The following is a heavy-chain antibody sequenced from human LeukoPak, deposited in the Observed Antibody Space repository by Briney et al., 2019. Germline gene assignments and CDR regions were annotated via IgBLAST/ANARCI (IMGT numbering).Heavy chain of an antibody. V-gene: IGHV3-23*01. CDR3: ASDEACLV. CDR1: GFTFSSYA. J-gene: IGHJ4*02. Sequence: PPGGSLRLSCAASGFTFSSYAMSWVRQAPGKGLEWVSAISGSGGSTYYADSVKGRFTISRDNAKNSLYLQMDSLRVEDTAVYYCASDEACLVGGQGTLVTVSS. D-gene: IGHD3-3*02. CDR2: ISGSGGST.